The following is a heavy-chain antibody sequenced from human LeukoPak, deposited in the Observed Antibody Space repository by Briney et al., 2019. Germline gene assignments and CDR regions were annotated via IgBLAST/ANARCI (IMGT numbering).Heavy chain of an antibody. CDR3: ASGSYSFDY. Sequence: GGSLRLSCAAPGFSFRGHFLDWVRQAPGKGLEWVSSNRNKANSYTTEYAASVKGRFSISRDDSKNSLYLQMNSLKIEDTAVYYCASGSYSFDYWGQGTLVTVSS. CDR2: NRNKANSYTT. V-gene: IGHV3-72*01. CDR1: GFSFRGHF. J-gene: IGHJ4*02. D-gene: IGHD3-10*01.